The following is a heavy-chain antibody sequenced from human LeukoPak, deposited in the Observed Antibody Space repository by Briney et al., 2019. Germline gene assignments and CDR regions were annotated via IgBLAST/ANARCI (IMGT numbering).Heavy chain of an antibody. Sequence: PGGSLRLSCAASGFTFSSYEMNWVRQAPGKGLEWVSYISSSGSTIYYADSVKGRFTISRDNAKNSLYLQVNSLRAEDTAVYYCARELTGSGSYRPFDYWGQGTLVTVSS. CDR1: GFTFSSYE. D-gene: IGHD3-10*01. V-gene: IGHV3-48*03. CDR2: ISSSGSTI. CDR3: ARELTGSGSYRPFDY. J-gene: IGHJ4*02.